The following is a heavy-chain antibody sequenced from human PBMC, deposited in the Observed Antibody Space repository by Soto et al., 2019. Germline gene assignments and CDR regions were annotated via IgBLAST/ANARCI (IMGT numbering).Heavy chain of an antibody. CDR3: AKAPYSSSPEFDY. J-gene: IGHJ4*02. Sequence: GGSLRLSCAASELTFSRYWMDRVRQAPRKGLEWVATIKHDGSEKYYVDSVKGRFTISRDNSKNMLYLQMNSLRAEDTAIYYCAKAPYSSSPEFDYWGQGALVTVSS. D-gene: IGHD6-6*01. V-gene: IGHV3-7*03. CDR1: ELTFSRYW. CDR2: IKHDGSEK.